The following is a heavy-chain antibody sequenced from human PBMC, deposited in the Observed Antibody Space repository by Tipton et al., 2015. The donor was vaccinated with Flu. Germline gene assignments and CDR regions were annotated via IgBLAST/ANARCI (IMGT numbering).Heavy chain of an antibody. CDR3: ARVREADYAYGMDV. J-gene: IGHJ6*02. CDR1: GLTVSTNY. D-gene: IGHD3-16*01. CDR2: IYRGDRT. Sequence: SLRLSCEASGLTVSTNYMGWVRQAPGKGREWVSVIYRGDRTYYADAVKGRVTTSRDNSKNTLYVQMNSLGVEDTAVYYCARVREADYAYGMDVWGQGTTVTVSS. V-gene: IGHV3-53*01.